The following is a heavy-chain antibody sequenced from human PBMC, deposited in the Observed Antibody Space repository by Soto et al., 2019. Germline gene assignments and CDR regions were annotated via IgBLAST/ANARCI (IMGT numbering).Heavy chain of an antibody. Sequence: EVQLVESGGGLVQPGGSLRLSCAASGFTFSSYWMHWVRQAPGKGLVWVSRISGDGSSTSYADAVKGRFAIARDNAKNTLHLQMNSLRDEDTAVYYCARVPTTDVAGAHNFDCLGQGTLVTVSS. CDR2: ISGDGSST. D-gene: IGHD6-19*01. J-gene: IGHJ4*02. CDR1: GFTFSSYW. V-gene: IGHV3-74*01. CDR3: ARVPTTDVAGAHNFDC.